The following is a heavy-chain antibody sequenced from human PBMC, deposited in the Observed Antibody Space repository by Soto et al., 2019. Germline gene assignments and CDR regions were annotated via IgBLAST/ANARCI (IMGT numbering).Heavy chain of an antibody. CDR3: AKVADGSFPQYQDN. Sequence: QVQLVESGGGVVQPGRSLRLSCAASGFIFSIYGMHWVRQAPGKGLEWVAVISYDGSNKYYADSVKGRFTISRDNSKNTLYLHMNSLKPEDTAVYYCAKVADGSFPQYQDNWGQGTLVTVSS. CDR1: GFIFSIYG. J-gene: IGHJ4*02. D-gene: IGHD6-13*01. CDR2: ISYDGSNK. V-gene: IGHV3-30*18.